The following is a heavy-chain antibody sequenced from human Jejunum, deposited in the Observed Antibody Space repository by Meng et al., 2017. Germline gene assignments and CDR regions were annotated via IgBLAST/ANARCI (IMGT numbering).Heavy chain of an antibody. Sequence: QLQLQQSGSGLVKPSQTLSLTCPVSGGSLHSDGFTWSWIRQPPGKGLEWIGYIYHTGSPYYNPSLKSRLTISVDKSVSQFSLKLSSVTAADTAVYYCARMDSAVHYFDYWGQGTLVTVSS. D-gene: IGHD2-2*03. V-gene: IGHV4-30-2*01. CDR3: ARMDSAVHYFDY. CDR1: GGSLHSDGFT. J-gene: IGHJ4*02. CDR2: IYHTGSP.